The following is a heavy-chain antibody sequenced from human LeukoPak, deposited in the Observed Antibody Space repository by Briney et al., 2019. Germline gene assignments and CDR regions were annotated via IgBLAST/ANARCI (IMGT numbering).Heavy chain of an antibody. D-gene: IGHD3-10*01. Sequence: GGSLRLSCAASGFTFSSYEMNWVRQAPGKGLEWVSYISSSGSTIYYADSVKGRFTISRDNAKNTLYLQMNSLRAEDTAVYYCAKNNQYYYGSGPKNYMDVWGKGTTVTISS. CDR2: ISSSGSTI. V-gene: IGHV3-48*03. J-gene: IGHJ6*03. CDR1: GFTFSSYE. CDR3: AKNNQYYYGSGPKNYMDV.